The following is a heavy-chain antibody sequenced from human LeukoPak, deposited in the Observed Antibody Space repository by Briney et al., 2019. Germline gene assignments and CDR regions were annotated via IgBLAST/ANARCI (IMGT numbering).Heavy chain of an antibody. Sequence: ETGGSLGLSCAASGFTFSSYWMSWVRQAPGKGLEWVSSISATTGKTYYVDSVKGRFTISRDNSKNTLYLHMHSLRAEDTAIYYCARGSPQYVFGLYFDLWGRDTLVTVSS. CDR1: GFTFSSYW. CDR3: ARGSPQYVFGLYFDL. D-gene: IGHD3/OR15-3a*01. CDR2: ISATTGKT. V-gene: IGHV3-23*01. J-gene: IGHJ2*01.